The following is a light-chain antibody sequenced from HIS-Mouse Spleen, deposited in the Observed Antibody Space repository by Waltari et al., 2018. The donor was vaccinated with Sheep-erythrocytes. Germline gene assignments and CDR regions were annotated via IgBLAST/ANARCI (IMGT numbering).Light chain of an antibody. J-gene: IGLJ2*01. Sequence: QSALTQPRSVSGSPGQSVTIPCTGTSSDGGGYNYVSWYQQHPGQAPKLMIYDVSKRPSGVPDRFSGSKSGNTASLTISGLQAEDEADYYCCSYAGSYTLVFGGGTKLTVL. CDR1: SSDGGGYNY. V-gene: IGLV2-11*01. CDR3: CSYAGSYTLV. CDR2: DVS.